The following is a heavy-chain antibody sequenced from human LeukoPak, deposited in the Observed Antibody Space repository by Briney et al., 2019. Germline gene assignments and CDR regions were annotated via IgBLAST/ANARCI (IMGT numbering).Heavy chain of an antibody. Sequence: GGSLRLSCAASVFTFSSYSMTWVRQAPWKGLEWVSAISGSGGSTYYADSVKGRFTISRDNSKNTLYLQMNSLRAEDTAVYYCAKGAAAAGTGWFDPWGQGTLVTVSS. V-gene: IGHV3-23*01. CDR1: VFTFSSYS. CDR3: AKGAAAAGTGWFDP. J-gene: IGHJ5*02. D-gene: IGHD6-13*01. CDR2: ISGSGGST.